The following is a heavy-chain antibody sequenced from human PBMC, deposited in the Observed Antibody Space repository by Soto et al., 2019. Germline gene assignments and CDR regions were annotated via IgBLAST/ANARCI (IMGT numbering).Heavy chain of an antibody. J-gene: IGHJ4*02. CDR3: AIYHLELFRSDY. V-gene: IGHV1-18*04. D-gene: IGHD2-2*01. Sequence: ASVKVSCKAYAFSFTSHGISWVRQAPGQGLEWMGWISLYNGNTNYAQQFQGRVTMTTDTSTSTAYMELRSLRSDDTAMYFCAIYHLELFRSDYWGQGTLVTV. CDR1: AFSFTSHG. CDR2: ISLYNGNT.